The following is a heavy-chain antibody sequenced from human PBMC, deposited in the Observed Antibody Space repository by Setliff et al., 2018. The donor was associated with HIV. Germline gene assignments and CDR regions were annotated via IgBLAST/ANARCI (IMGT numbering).Heavy chain of an antibody. D-gene: IGHD3-10*01. Sequence: LRLSCAASGFTFSTYPMNWVRQAPGKGLEWVSYITGSSDIIHYADSVKGRFTVSRDNAKNSLYLQMNNLRAEDTAMYYCAKDSRRGDAYNVGVFDFWGQGTMVTVSS. V-gene: IGHV3-48*04. CDR1: GFTFSTYP. CDR3: AKDSRRGDAYNVGVFDF. CDR2: ITGSSDII. J-gene: IGHJ3*01.